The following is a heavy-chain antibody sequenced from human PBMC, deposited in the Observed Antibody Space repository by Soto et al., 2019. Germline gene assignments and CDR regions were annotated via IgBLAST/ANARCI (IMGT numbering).Heavy chain of an antibody. Sequence: SETLSLTCAVYGGSFSGYYWSWIRQPPGKGLEWIGEINHSGSTNYNPSLKSRVTISVDTSKNQFSLKLSSVTAADTAVYYCARGGPVTQPGYWFDPWGQGTLVTVSS. J-gene: IGHJ5*02. V-gene: IGHV4-34*01. D-gene: IGHD1-1*01. CDR1: GGSFSGYY. CDR2: INHSGST. CDR3: ARGGPVTQPGYWFDP.